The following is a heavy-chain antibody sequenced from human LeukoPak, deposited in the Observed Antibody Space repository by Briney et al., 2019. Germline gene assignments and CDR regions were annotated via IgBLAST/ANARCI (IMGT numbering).Heavy chain of an antibody. CDR1: GYTFTSYG. CDR2: ISAYNGNT. V-gene: IGHV1-18*01. D-gene: IGHD3-22*01. J-gene: IGHJ3*02. Sequence: GASVKVSCKASGYTFTSYGISWVRQAPGQGLEWMGWISAYNGNTNYAQKLQGRVTMTTDTSTSTAYMELRSLRSDDTAVYYCASGGIDSGYDSSGTDDAFDIWGQGTMVTVSS. CDR3: ASGGIDSGYDSSGTDDAFDI.